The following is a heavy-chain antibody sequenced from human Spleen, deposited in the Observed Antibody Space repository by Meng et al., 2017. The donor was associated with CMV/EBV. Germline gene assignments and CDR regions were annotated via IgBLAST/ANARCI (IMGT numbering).Heavy chain of an antibody. V-gene: IGHV3-23*01. CDR2: ISGSGGST. J-gene: IGHJ6*02. CDR3: AKDLDYDFWSGYYAVHGMDV. D-gene: IGHD3-3*01. CDR1: GFIFRSYA. Sequence: LSLTCAASGFIFRSYAMSWVRQAPGKGLEWVSAISGSGGSTYYADSVKGRFTISRDNSKNTLYLQMNSLRAEDTAVYYCAKDLDYDFWSGYYAVHGMDVWGQGTTVTVSS.